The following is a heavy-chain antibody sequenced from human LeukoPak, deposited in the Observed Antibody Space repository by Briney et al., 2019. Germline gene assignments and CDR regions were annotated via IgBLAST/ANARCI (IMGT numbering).Heavy chain of an antibody. Sequence: GGSLRLSCAASGFTFSSYAMSWVRQAPGKGLEWVAAISGSGGSTYYADSVKGRFTISRDNSKNTLYLQMNSLRAEDTAVYYCAKDGFGVEYCISTSCYFQDWYFDLWGRGTLVTVSS. D-gene: IGHD2-2*01. V-gene: IGHV3-23*01. CDR1: GFTFSSYA. CDR3: AKDGFGVEYCISTSCYFQDWYFDL. J-gene: IGHJ2*01. CDR2: ISGSGGST.